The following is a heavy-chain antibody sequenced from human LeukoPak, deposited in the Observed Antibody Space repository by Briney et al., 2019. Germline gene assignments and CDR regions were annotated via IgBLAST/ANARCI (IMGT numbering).Heavy chain of an antibody. CDR2: TYYRSEWYS. CDR1: GDSVSNKRAT. V-gene: IGHV6-1*01. CDR3: ARVPTLGAFDL. Sequence: SETLSLTCAISGDSVSNKRATWIWIRQSPSRGLEYLGRTYYRSEWYSEYAVSVRSRLTINPDTSKNQFSLHLNSVTPGDTAVYYCARVPTLGAFDLWGPGTMVTVSS. J-gene: IGHJ3*01.